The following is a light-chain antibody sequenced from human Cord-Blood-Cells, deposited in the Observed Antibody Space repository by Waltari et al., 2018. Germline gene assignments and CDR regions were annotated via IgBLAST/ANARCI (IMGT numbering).Light chain of an antibody. Sequence: EIVLTQSPGTLSLSPGERATLSCRASQSVSSSYLAWYQQKPGQATRLLNNGASSRATGIPDRFSGSWSGTDFTLTISRLEPEDFAVYYCQQYGSSPLTFGGGTKVEIK. J-gene: IGKJ4*01. CDR1: QSVSSSY. CDR3: QQYGSSPLT. V-gene: IGKV3-20*01. CDR2: GAS.